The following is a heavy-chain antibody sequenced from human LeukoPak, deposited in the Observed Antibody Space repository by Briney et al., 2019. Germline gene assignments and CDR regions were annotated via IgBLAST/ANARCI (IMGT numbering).Heavy chain of an antibody. J-gene: IGHJ5*02. Sequence: GGSLRLSCAASGFTFSSYWIHWVRQAPGKGLVWVSRINTDGSITTYADSVEGRFGGSRDNAKNTLYLQMNSLRVEDTAVYYCARGYSRSWFDPWGQGTLVTVSS. D-gene: IGHD1-14*01. CDR2: INTDGSIT. CDR3: ARGYSRSWFDP. V-gene: IGHV3-74*03. CDR1: GFTFSSYW.